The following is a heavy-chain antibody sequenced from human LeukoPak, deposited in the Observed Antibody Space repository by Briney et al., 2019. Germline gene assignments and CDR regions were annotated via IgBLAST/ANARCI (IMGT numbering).Heavy chain of an antibody. CDR3: AREKLRYFEKTGFDS. CDR2: FNPNSGGS. Sequence: ASVKVSCKASGYTFTDYYIQWVRQALGQGLEWMGWFNPNSGGSDYAQKFQGRVTMTGDTSISSGYMELSRLISDDTAVYYCAREKLRYFEKTGFDSWGQGTLVTVSS. CDR1: GYTFTDYY. D-gene: IGHD3-9*01. V-gene: IGHV1-2*02. J-gene: IGHJ5*01.